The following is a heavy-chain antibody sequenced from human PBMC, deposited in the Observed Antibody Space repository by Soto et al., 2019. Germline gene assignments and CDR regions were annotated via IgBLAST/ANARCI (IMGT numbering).Heavy chain of an antibody. CDR3: VPQPLYSSSWSNFDY. J-gene: IGHJ4*02. D-gene: IGHD6-13*01. V-gene: IGHV1-24*01. CDR1: GYTLTELS. CDR2: FDPEDGET. Sequence: GASVKVSCKVSGYTLTELSMHWVRQAPGKGLEWMGGFDPEDGETIYAQKFQGRVTMTEDTSTDTAYMELSSLRSEDTAVYYCVPQPLYSSSWSNFDYWGQGTLVTVSS.